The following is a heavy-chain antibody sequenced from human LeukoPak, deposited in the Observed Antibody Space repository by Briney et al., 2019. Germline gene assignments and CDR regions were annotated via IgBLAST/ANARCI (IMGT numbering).Heavy chain of an antibody. V-gene: IGHV3-30*18. CDR1: GFTFSSYG. Sequence: GGSLRLSCAASGFTFSSYGMHWVRQAPGKGLEWVAVISYDGSNKYYADSVKGRFTIPRDNSKNTLYLQMNSLRAEDTAVYYCAKSVATIVGYYGMDVWGQGTTVTVSS. CDR3: AKSVATIVGYYGMDV. J-gene: IGHJ6*02. CDR2: ISYDGSNK. D-gene: IGHD5-12*01.